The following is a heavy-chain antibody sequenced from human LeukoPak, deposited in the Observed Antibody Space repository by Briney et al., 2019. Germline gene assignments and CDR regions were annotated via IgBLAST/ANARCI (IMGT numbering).Heavy chain of an antibody. CDR1: GGSFSGYY. CDR3: ARGQWLLLRYFDY. Sequence: SETLSLTCAVYGGSFSGYYWSWIRQPPGKGLEWIGEINHSGSTNYNPSLKSRVTISVDTSKNQFSLKLSSVTAADTAVYYRARGQWLLLRYFDYWGQGTLVTVSS. J-gene: IGHJ4*02. D-gene: IGHD3-22*01. CDR2: INHSGST. V-gene: IGHV4-34*01.